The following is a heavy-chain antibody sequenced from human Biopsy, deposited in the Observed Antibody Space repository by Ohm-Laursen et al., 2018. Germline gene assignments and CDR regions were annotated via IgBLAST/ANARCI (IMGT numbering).Heavy chain of an antibody. CDR3: ARDSGILNYGNFKYYHYYGMDV. J-gene: IGHJ6*02. D-gene: IGHD4-11*01. CDR1: GDSISSSTYY. V-gene: IGHV4-61*01. CDR2: IYYSVMT. Sequence: TLSLTCSVSGDSISSSTYYWSWIRQPPGKGLEWIGHIYYSVMTNYNPSLQSRVSISVDTSRNQVSLTLSSVTAADTAVYYCARDSGILNYGNFKYYHYYGMDVWGQGTKVTVSS.